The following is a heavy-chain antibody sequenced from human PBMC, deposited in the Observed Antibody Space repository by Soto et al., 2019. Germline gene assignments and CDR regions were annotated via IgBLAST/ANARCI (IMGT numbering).Heavy chain of an antibody. CDR2: IKSKTDGGTT. CDR1: GFTFSNAW. CDR3: TSRPDYDVWSDYYTGAAGYYYYGMDV. D-gene: IGHD3-3*01. V-gene: IGHV3-15*01. Sequence: GGSLRLSCAASGFTFSNAWMSWVRQAPGKGLEWVGRIKSKTDGGTTDCAAPAKGRFTISRDDSKNTLHLQMNSMKTEDTAVYYWTSRPDYDVWSDYYTGAAGYYYYGMDVCGQGTTLTVSS. J-gene: IGHJ6*02.